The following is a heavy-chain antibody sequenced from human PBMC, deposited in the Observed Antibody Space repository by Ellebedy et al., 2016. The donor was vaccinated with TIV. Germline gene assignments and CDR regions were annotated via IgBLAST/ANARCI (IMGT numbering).Heavy chain of an antibody. J-gene: IGHJ4*02. V-gene: IGHV3-33*01. D-gene: IGHD2-2*01. CDR2: IWYDGSNK. CDR1: GFTFSSYG. CDR3: ARRGVPAASGYYFDY. Sequence: GGSLRLSCAASGFTFSSYGMHWVRQAPGKGLEWVAVIWYDGSNKYYADSVKGRVTISRDNSKNTLYLQMNSLRAEDTAVYYCARRGVPAASGYYFDYWGQGTLVTVSS.